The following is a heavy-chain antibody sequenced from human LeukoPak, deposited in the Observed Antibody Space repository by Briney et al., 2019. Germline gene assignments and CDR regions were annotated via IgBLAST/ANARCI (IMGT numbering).Heavy chain of an antibody. CDR2: INTGNGNT. J-gene: IGHJ4*02. D-gene: IGHD1-26*01. CDR1: AYTFTNFA. V-gene: IGHV1-3*04. Sequence: GASVKVSCKASAYTFTNFAMHWVRQAPGQSLEWMGWINTGNGNTKYSQKFQGRVTITRDTSANTAYMEVSSLRSEDTAVYFCARSDGSRALRFDYWGQGTLVTVSS. CDR3: ARSDGSRALRFDY.